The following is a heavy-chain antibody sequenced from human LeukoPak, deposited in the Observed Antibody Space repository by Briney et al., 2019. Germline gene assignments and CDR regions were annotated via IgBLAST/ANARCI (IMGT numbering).Heavy chain of an antibody. CDR2: IYHSGST. CDR3: ARAATSGGWYIGY. CDR1: GGSISSYY. J-gene: IGHJ4*02. V-gene: IGHV4-59*01. Sequence: SETLSLTCTVSGGSISSYYWSWIRQPPGKGLEWIGYIYHSGSTNYNPSLKSRVTISVDTSKNQFSLKLSSVTAADTAVYYCARAATSGGWYIGYWGQGTLVTVSS. D-gene: IGHD6-19*01.